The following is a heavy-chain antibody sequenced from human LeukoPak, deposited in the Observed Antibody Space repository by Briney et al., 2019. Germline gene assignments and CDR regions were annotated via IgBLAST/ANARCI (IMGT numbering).Heavy chain of an antibody. V-gene: IGHV1-2*02. Sequence: ASVKVSCKASGYTFTGYYIHWVRQAPGQGLEWMGWINPNSGGTNYAQKFQGRVTMTRDTSISTAYMELSRLRSDDTAVYYCARDPIRGVIMYYFDYWGQGTLVTVSS. D-gene: IGHD3-10*01. CDR3: ARDPIRGVIMYYFDY. CDR1: GYTFTGYY. J-gene: IGHJ4*02. CDR2: INPNSGGT.